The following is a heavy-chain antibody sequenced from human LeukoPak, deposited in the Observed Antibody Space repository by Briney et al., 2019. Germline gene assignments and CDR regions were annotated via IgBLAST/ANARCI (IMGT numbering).Heavy chain of an antibody. D-gene: IGHD1/OR15-1a*01. CDR3: AGGNSMNV. CDR2: IKKDGSGI. V-gene: IGHV3-7*03. Sequence: GGSLRLSCAVFEFPFSDSWMYWVRQAPGKGLEGVANIKKDGSGISYVDSVQGRFIISRDNAKSSLYLQMNSLRVEDTAVYFCAGGNSMNVWGKGTAVTVSS. CDR1: EFPFSDSW. J-gene: IGHJ6*04.